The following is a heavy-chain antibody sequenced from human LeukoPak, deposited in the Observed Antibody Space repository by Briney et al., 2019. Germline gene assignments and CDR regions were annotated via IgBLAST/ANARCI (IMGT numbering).Heavy chain of an antibody. V-gene: IGHV3-48*03. J-gene: IGHJ6*04. Sequence: AGRCLRLSCAASGFTFSSYETNCVSQPARDWLGWVSYISSSGSTIYHADCVKGRFTISRDNAKISLYLQMNSLRAEDTAVYYCARADWNLYYGMDVWGKGTTVTVSS. CDR1: GFTFSSYE. CDR2: ISSSGSTI. CDR3: ARADWNLYYGMDV. D-gene: IGHD1-1*01.